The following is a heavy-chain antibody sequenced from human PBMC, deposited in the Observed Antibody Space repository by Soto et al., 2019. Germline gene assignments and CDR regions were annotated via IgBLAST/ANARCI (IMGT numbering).Heavy chain of an antibody. J-gene: IGHJ4*02. V-gene: IGHV3-7*03. D-gene: IGHD5-18*01. CDR1: GFTFSSYC. CDR3: ARGYSIDY. CDR2: IKQSGSET. Sequence: PWGSLRLSCAASGFTFSSYCMTWVRQALGKGLEWVANIKQSGSETYYVDSVKGRFTISRDDAKNAVYLQMNTLRAEDTAVYFCARGYSIDYWGQGTLVTVSS.